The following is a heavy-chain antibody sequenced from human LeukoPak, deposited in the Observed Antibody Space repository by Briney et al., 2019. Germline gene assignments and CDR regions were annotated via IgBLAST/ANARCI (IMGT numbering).Heavy chain of an antibody. D-gene: IGHD2-15*01. CDR3: ARGGSP. J-gene: IGHJ5*02. CDR1: GGSISGSTYS. V-gene: IGHV4-39*02. Sequence: SETLSLTCTVSGGSISGSTYSWGWIRQPPGKGLEYIGTVYYTETASYNPSLKSRVTISVDTSKNQFSLQLTSVTAADTAVYYCARGGSPWGQGTLVTVSS. CDR2: VYYTETA.